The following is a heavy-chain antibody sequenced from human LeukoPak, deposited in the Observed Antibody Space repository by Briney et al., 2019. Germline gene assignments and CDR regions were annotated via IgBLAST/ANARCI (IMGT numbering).Heavy chain of an antibody. J-gene: IGHJ6*02. D-gene: IGHD3-10*01. Sequence: GRSLRHSCAASGFTFDDYAMHWVRQAPGKGLEWVSGISWNSGSIGYADSVKGRFTISRDNAKNSLYLQMNSLRAEDTALYYCAKGCGSGSYYNYYYYYGMDVWGQGTTVTVSS. CDR2: ISWNSGSI. CDR3: AKGCGSGSYYNYYYYYGMDV. V-gene: IGHV3-9*01. CDR1: GFTFDDYA.